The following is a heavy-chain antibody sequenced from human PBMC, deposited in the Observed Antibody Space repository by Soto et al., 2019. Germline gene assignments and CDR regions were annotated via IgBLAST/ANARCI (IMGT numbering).Heavy chain of an antibody. CDR3: ATWGYCSGGNCYRNNWFDP. D-gene: IGHD2-15*01. Sequence: GASVKVSCKASGYTFTTYYMHWLRQARGQGLEWMGIITPSSGSTRYEQKFQDRVTMTRDTSTSTVYMELSSLRSEDTAVYYCATWGYCSGGNCYRNNWFDPWGQGTLVTVSS. CDR2: ITPSSGST. J-gene: IGHJ5*02. CDR1: GYTFTTYY. V-gene: IGHV1-46*03.